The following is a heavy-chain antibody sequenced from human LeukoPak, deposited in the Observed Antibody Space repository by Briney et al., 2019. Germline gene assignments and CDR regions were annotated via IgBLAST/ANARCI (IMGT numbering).Heavy chain of an antibody. D-gene: IGHD5-18*01. CDR3: AREVLDTANFDY. CDR1: GFTFSSYS. V-gene: IGHV3-21*01. CDR2: ISSSSSYI. Sequence: PGGSLRLSCAVSGFTFSSYSMNWVRQAPGKGLEWVSSISSSSSYIYYADSVKGRFTISRDNAKNSLYLQMNSLRAEDTAVYYCAREVLDTANFDYWGQGTLVTVSS. J-gene: IGHJ4*02.